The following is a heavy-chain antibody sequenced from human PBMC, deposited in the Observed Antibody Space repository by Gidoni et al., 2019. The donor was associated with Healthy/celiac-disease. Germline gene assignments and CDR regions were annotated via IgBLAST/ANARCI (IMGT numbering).Heavy chain of an antibody. CDR1: GYTFTSYG. J-gene: IGHJ4*02. D-gene: IGHD3-10*01. CDR2: ISASNGNT. V-gene: IGHV1-18*01. CDR3: ARGRYYYGSSYYFDY. Sequence: QVQLVQSGAAVKKPRPSVKVSCKASGYTFTSYGISWVRQAPGQGLAWMGWISASNGNTKYAQKRQGRVTMTTDTSTSTAYMELRSLRSDDPAVYYCARGRYYYGSSYYFDYWGQGTLVTVSS.